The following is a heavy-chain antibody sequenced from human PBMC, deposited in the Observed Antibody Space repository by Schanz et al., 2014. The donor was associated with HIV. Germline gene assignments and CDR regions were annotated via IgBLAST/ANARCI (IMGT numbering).Heavy chain of an antibody. V-gene: IGHV4-59*01. CDR3: ARDQFRGAVDI. CDR2: IYFSGST. Sequence: QVQLQESGPGLVKPSETLSLTCTVSGASISSYYWTWIRQPPGKGLEWIGYIYFSGSTYLNPSLKSRVTILVDTSKNQFSLKLSSVTAADTAVYYCARDQFRGAVDIWGQGTMVTVSS. J-gene: IGHJ3*02. CDR1: GASISSYY.